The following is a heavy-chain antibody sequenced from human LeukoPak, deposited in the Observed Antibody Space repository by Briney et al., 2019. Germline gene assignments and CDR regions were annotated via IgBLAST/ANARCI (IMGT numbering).Heavy chain of an antibody. CDR3: ARRSVNYVWGSYRYEDY. J-gene: IGHJ4*02. V-gene: IGHV1-8*01. CDR2: MNPNSGNT. D-gene: IGHD3-16*02. Sequence: ASVKVSCKASGYTFTSYDINWVRQATGQGLEWMGWMNPNSGNTGYAQEFQGRVTMTRNTSISTAYMELSSLRSEDTAVYYCARRSVNYVWGSYRYEDYWGQGTLVTVSS. CDR1: GYTFTSYD.